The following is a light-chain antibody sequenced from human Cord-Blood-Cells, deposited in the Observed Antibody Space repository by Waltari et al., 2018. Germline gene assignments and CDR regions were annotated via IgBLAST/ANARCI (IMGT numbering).Light chain of an antibody. CDR3: QQYNNWPPSGT. J-gene: IGKJ1*01. CDR1: QSVSSN. CDR2: GAS. V-gene: IGKV3-15*01. Sequence: DIVMTQSPATLSVSPGERATLSCRASQSVSSNLAWYQQKPGQAPRLLIYGASTRATGIPARFSGSGSGTEFTLTISSLQSEDFAVYYCQQYNNWPPSGTFGQGTKVEIK.